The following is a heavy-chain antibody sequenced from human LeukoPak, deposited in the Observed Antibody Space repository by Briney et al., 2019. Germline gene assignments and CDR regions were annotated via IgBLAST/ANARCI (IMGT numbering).Heavy chain of an antibody. CDR3: TVVPATY. CDR2: IRSKANSYAT. J-gene: IGHJ4*02. Sequence: GASVKVSCKVSGYTLTELSMHWVRQASGKGLGWVGRIRSKANSYATAYAASVKGRFTISRDDSKNTAYLQMNSLKTEDTAVYYCTVVPATYWGQGTLVTVSS. V-gene: IGHV3-73*01. CDR1: GYTLTELS. D-gene: IGHD3-16*02.